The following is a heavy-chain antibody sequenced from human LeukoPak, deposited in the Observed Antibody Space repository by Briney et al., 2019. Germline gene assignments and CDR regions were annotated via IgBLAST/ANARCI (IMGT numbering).Heavy chain of an antibody. D-gene: IGHD5-12*01. Sequence: SETLSLTCTVSGGSISSGDYYWSWIRQPPGKGLEWIGYIYYSGSTYYSPSLKSRVTISVDTSKNQFSLKLSSVTAADTAVYYCARVGGYSGYELATVDYWGQGTLVTVSS. J-gene: IGHJ4*02. CDR3: ARVGGYSGYELATVDY. CDR2: IYYSGST. CDR1: GGSISSGDYY. V-gene: IGHV4-30-4*08.